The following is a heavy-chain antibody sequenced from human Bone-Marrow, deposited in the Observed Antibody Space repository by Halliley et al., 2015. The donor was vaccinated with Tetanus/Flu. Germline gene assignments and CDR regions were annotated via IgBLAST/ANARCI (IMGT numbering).Heavy chain of an antibody. Sequence: SLRLSCAASEFTFSDFEMNWVRQAPGKGLEWVSYISSSGAFIYYADSVKGRFTVSRDNANKSLFLQMNSLRVEDTAVYFCADLPLGYCTAASCFSKPPPWGQGTLVTVSS. CDR1: EFTFSDFE. CDR3: ADLPLGYCTAASCFSKPPP. J-gene: IGHJ5*02. CDR2: ISSSGAFI. V-gene: IGHV3-48*03. D-gene: IGHD2-15*01.